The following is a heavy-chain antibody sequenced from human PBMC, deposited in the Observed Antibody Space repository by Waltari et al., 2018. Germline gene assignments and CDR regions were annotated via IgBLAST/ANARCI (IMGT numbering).Heavy chain of an antibody. CDR2: IKAKPHGGTS. CDR3: GDFTAFDY. D-gene: IGHD2-8*02. CDR1: GSTFSTAW. V-gene: IGHV3-15*01. Sequence: EVQLVESGGGLVKPGGSLRLSCVGSGSTFSTAWMHWVRQAPGKGLEWVGRIKAKPHGGTSVYAAPVKGRFTISRDDSRNTVYLQMNSLRTEDTAVYYCGDFTAFDYWGQGTLVTVSS. J-gene: IGHJ4*02.